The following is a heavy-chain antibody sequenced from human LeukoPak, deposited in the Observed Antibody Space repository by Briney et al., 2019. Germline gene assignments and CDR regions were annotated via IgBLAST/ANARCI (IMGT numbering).Heavy chain of an antibody. V-gene: IGHV1-18*01. Sequence: ASVKVSCKASGYTFTNYGISWVRQAPGQGLEWMGWISIYNGNTDYAQKLRGRVTMTTDTSTSTAYMELSSLRSEDTAVYYCARENDGYSYGYTFDYWGQGTLVTVSS. CDR2: ISIYNGNT. CDR3: ARENDGYSYGYTFDY. J-gene: IGHJ4*02. D-gene: IGHD5-18*01. CDR1: GYTFTNYG.